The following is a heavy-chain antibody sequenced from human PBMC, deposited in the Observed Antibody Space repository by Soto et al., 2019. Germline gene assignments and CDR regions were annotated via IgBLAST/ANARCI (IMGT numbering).Heavy chain of an antibody. J-gene: IGHJ5*02. Sequence: PSETLSLTCTVSGGSISSGDYYWSWIRQPPGKGLEWIGYIYYSGSTYYNPSLKSRVTISVDTSKNQFSLKLSSVTAADTAVYYCARAGITMVRGPVNWLDPWGQGTLVTVSS. CDR3: ARAGITMVRGPVNWLDP. V-gene: IGHV4-30-4*01. CDR2: IYYSGST. D-gene: IGHD3-10*01. CDR1: GGSISSGDYY.